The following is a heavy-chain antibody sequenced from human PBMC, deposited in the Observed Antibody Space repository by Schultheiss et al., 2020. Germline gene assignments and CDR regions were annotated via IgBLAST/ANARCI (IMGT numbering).Heavy chain of an antibody. D-gene: IGHD6-25*01. V-gene: IGHV3-13*01. CDR1: GFTFSSYA. CDR3: ARVIAADPHFDY. Sequence: WGSLRLPCAASGFTFSSYAMHWVRQAPGKGLEWVSAIGTAGDTYYPGSVKGRFTISRDNSKNTLYLQMNSLRAEDTAVYYCARVIAADPHFDYWGQGTLVTVSS. CDR2: IGTAGDT. J-gene: IGHJ4*02.